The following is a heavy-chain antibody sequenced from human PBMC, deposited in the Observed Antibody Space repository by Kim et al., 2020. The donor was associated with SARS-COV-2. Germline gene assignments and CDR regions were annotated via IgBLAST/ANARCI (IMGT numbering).Heavy chain of an antibody. Sequence: SETLSLTCTVSGGSISSSSYYWGWIRQPPGKGLEWIGSIYCSGSTYYNPSLKSRVTISVDTSKNQFSLKLSSVTAADTAVYYCARTSSTWGYYYYGMDVWGQGTTVTVSS. CDR1: GGSISSSSYY. V-gene: IGHV4-39*01. D-gene: IGHD3-16*01. J-gene: IGHJ6*02. CDR3: ARTSSTWGYYYYGMDV. CDR2: IYCSGST.